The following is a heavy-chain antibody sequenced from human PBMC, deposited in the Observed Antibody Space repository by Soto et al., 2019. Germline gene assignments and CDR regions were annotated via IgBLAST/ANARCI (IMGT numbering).Heavy chain of an antibody. CDR3: ARGRGGLMY. J-gene: IGHJ4*02. CDR1: GFTFRNYG. CDR2: ISGNSFTT. Sequence: EVQLLESGGDSVQPGGSLRLSCAASGFTFRNYGMTWVRQAPGKGLEWGSSISGNSFTTFYADSVEGRFTISRDNSKNLLFLQMPSLRGEDTAVYYCARGRGGLMYWGRGALVTVSS. V-gene: IGHV3-23*01. D-gene: IGHD2-15*01.